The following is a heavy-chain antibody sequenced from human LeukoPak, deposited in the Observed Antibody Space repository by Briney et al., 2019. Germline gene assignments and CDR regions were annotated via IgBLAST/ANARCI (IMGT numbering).Heavy chain of an antibody. CDR2: IYYNGFT. Sequence: SETLSLTCTVSAGSISSTSYYWAWLRQPPGKGLECIGYIYYNGFTNYNPSLKSRVTISGDTSKHQFSLRLSSVTAADTAVYYCARVGREPRPNWFDPWGQGTLVIVSS. V-gene: IGHV4-39*07. D-gene: IGHD1-14*01. J-gene: IGHJ5*02. CDR1: AGSISSTSYY. CDR3: ARVGREPRPNWFDP.